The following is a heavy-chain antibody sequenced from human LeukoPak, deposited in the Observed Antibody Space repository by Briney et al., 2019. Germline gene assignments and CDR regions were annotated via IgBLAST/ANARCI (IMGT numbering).Heavy chain of an antibody. CDR1: GYTFTSYA. CDR2: IIPIFGTA. J-gene: IGHJ5*02. CDR3: ARVYYYDSPPSWFDP. D-gene: IGHD3-22*01. Sequence: ASVKVSCKASGYTFTSYAMNWVRQAPGQGLEWMGGIIPIFGTANYAQKFQGRVTITADESTSTAYMELSSLRSEDTAVYYCARVYYYDSPPSWFDPWGQGTLVTVSS. V-gene: IGHV1-69*13.